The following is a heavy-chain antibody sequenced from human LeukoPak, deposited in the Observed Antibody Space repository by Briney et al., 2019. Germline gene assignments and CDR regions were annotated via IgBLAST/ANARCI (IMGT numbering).Heavy chain of an antibody. V-gene: IGHV3-23*01. CDR3: AKTYCSTTRCLSWGNDY. J-gene: IGHJ4*02. Sequence: PGETLRLSCAASGFTFSIYAMSWVRQAPGKGLECVSSISGSGTNTYYADSVKGRFTISRDTSRNTLYLQMSSLRAEDTAIYYCAKTYCSTTRCLSWGNDYWGQGTPVTVSS. D-gene: IGHD2-2*01. CDR2: ISGSGTNT. CDR1: GFTFSIYA.